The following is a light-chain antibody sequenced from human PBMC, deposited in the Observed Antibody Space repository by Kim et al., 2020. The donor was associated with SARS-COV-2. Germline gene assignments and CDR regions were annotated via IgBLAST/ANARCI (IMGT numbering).Light chain of an antibody. J-gene: IGKJ2*01. Sequence: SASVGDRVTITCRASQGISNSLAWYQQKPGKVPKLLIYTASALPSGVPSRFSGGGSGTDFTLTISSLQPEDVATYYCQNCNSAPYTFGQGTKLEIK. V-gene: IGKV1-27*01. CDR1: QGISNS. CDR3: QNCNSAPYT. CDR2: TAS.